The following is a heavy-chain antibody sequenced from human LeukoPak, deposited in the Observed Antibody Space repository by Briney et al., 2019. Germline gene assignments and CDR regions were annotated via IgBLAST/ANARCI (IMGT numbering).Heavy chain of an antibody. Sequence: ASVKVSCKASGYTFTSYGISWVRQAPGQGLEWMGWINPDSGGTNYAQKFQGRVTMTRDTSISTAYMELSRLRSDDTAVYYCARDLALEDMVRGVNGADYWGQGTLVTVSS. D-gene: IGHD3-10*01. CDR1: GYTFTSYG. J-gene: IGHJ4*02. V-gene: IGHV1-2*02. CDR3: ARDLALEDMVRGVNGADY. CDR2: INPDSGGT.